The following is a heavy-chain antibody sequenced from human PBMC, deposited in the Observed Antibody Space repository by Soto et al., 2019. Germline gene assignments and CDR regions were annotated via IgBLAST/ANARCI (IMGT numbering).Heavy chain of an antibody. J-gene: IGHJ3*02. CDR1: GFIFSSYA. Sequence: TGGSLRLSRAASGFIFSSYAVRWVRQAPGKGLEWVSAISGSGTTAYYADSVKGRFTFSRDNSKKTMYLQMNSLRAEDTAVYYCEKTTEGWFSAFEIWGQGTMVTVSS. CDR2: ISGSGTTA. V-gene: IGHV3-23*01. D-gene: IGHD6-19*01. CDR3: EKTTEGWFSAFEI.